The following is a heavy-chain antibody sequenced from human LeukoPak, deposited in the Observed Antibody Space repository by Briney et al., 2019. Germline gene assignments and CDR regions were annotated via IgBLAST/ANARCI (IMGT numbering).Heavy chain of an antibody. CDR2: INHSGYT. CDR1: GGSFSDYY. CDR3: ARAVIKPTTIFGFVTNYFYYMDV. Sequence: SETPSLTCAVYGGSFSDYYWGWIRQPPGKGLEWIGEINHSGYTNYKPSLKSRVTISIDTSKNQFSLKLSSVTAADTAVYFCARAVIKPTTIFGFVTNYFYYMDVWSKGTTVTVS. J-gene: IGHJ6*03. D-gene: IGHD3-3*01. V-gene: IGHV4-34*01.